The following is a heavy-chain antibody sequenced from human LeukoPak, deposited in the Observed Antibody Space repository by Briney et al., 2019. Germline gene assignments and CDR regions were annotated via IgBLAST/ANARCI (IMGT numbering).Heavy chain of an antibody. Sequence: GGSLRLSCVASGFVYRNYWMGGVRHAPGKGLEGVANINEDGAETYYVDSVKGPFTISRDNAKNSLDLQMNSMRDEDTAVYYCARRKEVQTTFDYWGQGTLVTVSS. CDR1: GFVYRNYW. CDR2: INEDGAET. J-gene: IGHJ4*02. V-gene: IGHV3-7*01. CDR3: ARRKEVQTTFDY. D-gene: IGHD4/OR15-4a*01.